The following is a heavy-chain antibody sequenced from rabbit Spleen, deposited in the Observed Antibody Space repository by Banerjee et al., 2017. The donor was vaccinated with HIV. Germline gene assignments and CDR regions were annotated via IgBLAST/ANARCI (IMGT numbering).Heavy chain of an antibody. D-gene: IGHD4-1*01. CDR2: IAGSSSGFT. J-gene: IGHJ3*01. V-gene: IGHV1S40*01. CDR1: GFSFSARYY. Sequence: QSLEESGGDLVKPGASLTLTCTASGFSFSARYYMCWVRQAPGKGLEWISCIAGSSSGFTYSATWAKGRFTISKTSSTTVTLQMTSLTAADTATYSCARTDDASGWTRLDLWGQGTLVTVS. CDR3: ARTDDASGWTRLDL.